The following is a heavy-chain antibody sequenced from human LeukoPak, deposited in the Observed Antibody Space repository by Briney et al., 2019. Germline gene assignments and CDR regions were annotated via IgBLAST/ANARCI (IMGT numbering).Heavy chain of an antibody. V-gene: IGHV3-7*01. Sequence: GGSLRLSCAASGFTFSRYWMSWVRQAPGKGLEWVANIKQDGSEKYYVDSVKGRFTISRDNAKNSLYLQMNSLRAEDTAVYYCARVHFMTHGSIDYWGQGTLVTVSS. CDR1: GFTFSRYW. CDR3: ARVHFMTHGSIDY. D-gene: IGHD5/OR15-5a*01. J-gene: IGHJ4*02. CDR2: IKQDGSEK.